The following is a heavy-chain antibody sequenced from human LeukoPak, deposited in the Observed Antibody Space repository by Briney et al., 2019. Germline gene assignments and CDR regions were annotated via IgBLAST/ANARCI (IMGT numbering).Heavy chain of an antibody. CDR2: IYSGGST. CDR3: ARGGLGNYYGMDV. CDR1: GFLVSSNY. Sequence: GGSLRLSCAASGFLVSSNYTTWVRQAPGKGLEWASIIYSGGSTDYADSVKGRFTISRDNSKNTLYLQMDSLRVEDTAVYYCARGGLGNYYGMDVWGQGTTVTVSS. D-gene: IGHD5-12*01. J-gene: IGHJ6*02. V-gene: IGHV3-53*05.